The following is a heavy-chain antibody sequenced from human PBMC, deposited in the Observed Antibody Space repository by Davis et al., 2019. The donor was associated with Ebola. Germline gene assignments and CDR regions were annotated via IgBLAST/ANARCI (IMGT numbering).Heavy chain of an antibody. CDR2: ISSSSSTI. V-gene: IGHV3-48*02. D-gene: IGHD3-3*01. CDR3: ARGSPILEWSYIYYYYDMDV. CDR1: GFTFSSYS. J-gene: IGHJ6*02. Sequence: GESLKISCAASGFTFSSYSMNWVRQAPGKGLEWVSYISSSSSTIYYADSVKGRFTISRDNAKNSLYLQMNSLRDEDTAVYYCARGSPILEWSYIYYYYDMDVWGQGTTVTVSS.